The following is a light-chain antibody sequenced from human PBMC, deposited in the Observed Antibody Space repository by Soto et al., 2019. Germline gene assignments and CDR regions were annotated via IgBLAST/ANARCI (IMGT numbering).Light chain of an antibody. Sequence: EIVLTQSPATLSLSPGERATLSCRASQTVTTYLAWYQQKPGQPPRLLIYGASNRATGIPARFSGSGSGTDFTLTISNLEPEDFATYYCQQSSSTPPFTFGPGTKVDIK. CDR2: GAS. J-gene: IGKJ3*01. CDR1: QTVTTY. CDR3: QQSSSTPPFT. V-gene: IGKV3-11*01.